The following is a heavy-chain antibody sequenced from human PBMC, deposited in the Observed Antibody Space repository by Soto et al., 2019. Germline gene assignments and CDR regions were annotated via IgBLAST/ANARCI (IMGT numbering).Heavy chain of an antibody. V-gene: IGHV4-31*03. CDR3: ARARVVVVVAATPGVAFDI. Sequence: SETLSLTCTVSGGSISSGGYYWSWIRQHPGKGLEWIGYIYYSGSTYYNPSLKSRVTISVDTSKNQFSLKLSSVTAADTAVYYCARARVVVVVAATPGVAFDIWGQGTMVT. D-gene: IGHD2-15*01. CDR1: GGSISSGGYY. CDR2: IYYSGST. J-gene: IGHJ3*02.